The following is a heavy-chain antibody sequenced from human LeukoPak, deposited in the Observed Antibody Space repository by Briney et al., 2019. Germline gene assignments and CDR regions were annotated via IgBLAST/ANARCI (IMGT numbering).Heavy chain of an antibody. CDR3: ARCVPWAFLFDY. Sequence: WETLRLSCTASGGSISNKWMRMRHPPGKGLEWIGTIYYSGSTNYNPSLKSRITISVDTSKNHFSLNLSSVTAADTAVYYCARCVPWAFLFDYWGQGTLVTVSS. J-gene: IGHJ4*02. D-gene: IGHD2/OR15-2a*01. CDR2: IYYSGST. V-gene: IGHV4-39*02. CDR1: GGSISNK.